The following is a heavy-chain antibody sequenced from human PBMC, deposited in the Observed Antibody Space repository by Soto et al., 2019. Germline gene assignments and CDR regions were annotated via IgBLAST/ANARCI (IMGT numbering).Heavy chain of an antibody. V-gene: IGHV4-59*01. CDR3: ARDYSPELGTPSARENRLDP. J-gene: IGHJ5*02. D-gene: IGHD4-4*01. CDR1: GGSITSYY. Sequence: PSETLSLTCTVSGGSITSYYWSWIRQPPGKGQEWIGCIYFSGSANYNPSLKSRVTMSVDTSRNQFSLYVRSVTAADTAGYYSARDYSPELGTPSARENRLDPWGQGSLVTASS. CDR2: IYFSGSA.